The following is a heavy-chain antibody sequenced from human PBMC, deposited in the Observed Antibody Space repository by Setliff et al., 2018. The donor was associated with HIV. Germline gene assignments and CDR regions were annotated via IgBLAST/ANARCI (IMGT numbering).Heavy chain of an antibody. Sequence: SETLSLTCFVSGVSISDHYWGWIRQPPGKGLEWIGYIYSSGTTQYNPSVESRVTISLDTSRNQFSLKLGSVTAADTAMYYCAREHCSGGSCNGFDIWGQGTMVTVS. CDR1: GVSISDHY. D-gene: IGHD2-15*01. J-gene: IGHJ3*02. CDR2: IYSSGTT. CDR3: AREHCSGGSCNGFDI. V-gene: IGHV4-4*09.